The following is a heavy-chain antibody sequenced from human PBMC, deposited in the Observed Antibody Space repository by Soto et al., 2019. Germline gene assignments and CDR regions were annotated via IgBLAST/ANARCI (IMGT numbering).Heavy chain of an antibody. J-gene: IGHJ4*02. CDR2: IVSDGRST. D-gene: IGHD4-4*01. V-gene: IGHV3-74*01. CDR3: ASRTSITTFDY. CDR1: GFTFSDYW. Sequence: EVQLVESGGGLVQPGGSLSLSCAASGFTFSDYWMYWVRQVSGKGLEWVSRIVSDGRSTSYAESVKGRFSMSRDNAKNTVYLLMNSLRADDTAVYYCASRTSITTFDYWGQGTLVTVSS.